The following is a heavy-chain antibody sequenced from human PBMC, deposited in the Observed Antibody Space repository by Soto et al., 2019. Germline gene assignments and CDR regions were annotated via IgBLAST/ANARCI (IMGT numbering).Heavy chain of an antibody. V-gene: IGHV1-3*01. Sequence: ASVKVSCKASGYTFTSYAMHWVRQAPGQRLEWMGWINAGNGNTKYSQKFQGRVTITRDTSASTAYMELSSLRSEDTAVYYCAGGVAGPPQWFAPWGQETLVPASS. D-gene: IGHD6-19*01. CDR3: AGGVAGPPQWFAP. J-gene: IGHJ5*02. CDR1: GYTFTSYA. CDR2: INAGNGNT.